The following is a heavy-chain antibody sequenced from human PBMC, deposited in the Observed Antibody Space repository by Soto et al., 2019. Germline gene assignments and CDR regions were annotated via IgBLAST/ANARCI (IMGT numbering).Heavy chain of an antibody. V-gene: IGHV3-21*01. CDR1: GFTFSSYS. D-gene: IGHD3-3*01. J-gene: IGHJ4*02. CDR3: ARDGDFWSGDAWGYYFDY. Sequence: GGSLRLSCAASGFTFSSYSMNWVRQAPGKGLEWVSSISSSSSSYIYYADSVKGRFTISRDNAKNSLYLQMNSLRAEDTAVYYCARDGDFWSGDAWGYYFDYWGQGTLVTVSS. CDR2: ISSSSSSYI.